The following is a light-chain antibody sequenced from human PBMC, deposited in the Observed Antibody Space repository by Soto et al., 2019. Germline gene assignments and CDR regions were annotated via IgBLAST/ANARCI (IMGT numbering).Light chain of an antibody. CDR3: QQRGHGPPILT. J-gene: IGKJ3*01. Sequence: EIVLTQSPATLSLSPGERATLSCRASQSVSSYLAWYQQKPGQAPRLLIYDASNRAIGIPARFSGSGSGTGFTLTITVPEPEDVAVYNRQQRGHGPPILTFGPGTKVDIK. V-gene: IGKV3-11*01. CDR2: DAS. CDR1: QSVSSY.